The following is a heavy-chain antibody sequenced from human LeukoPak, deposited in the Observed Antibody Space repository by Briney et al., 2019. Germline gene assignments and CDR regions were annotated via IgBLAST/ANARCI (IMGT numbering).Heavy chain of an antibody. V-gene: IGHV3-33*01. J-gene: IGHJ4*02. CDR3: ASGGHGGGWSNFEY. CDR1: GFTFSSYG. Sequence: PGWSLRLSCAASGFTFSSYGMHWVRQARGKGLEWVAVIWYDGSNKYYAGSVKGRFTISKDNSKNTLYLQMNSLRAEDTAVYYCASGGHGGGWSNFEYGGQGTLVTVSS. D-gene: IGHD6-19*01. CDR2: IWYDGSNK.